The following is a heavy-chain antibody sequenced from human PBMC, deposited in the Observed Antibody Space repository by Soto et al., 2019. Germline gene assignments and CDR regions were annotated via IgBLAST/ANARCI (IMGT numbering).Heavy chain of an antibody. CDR3: AKVRLTDYLRYAPHL. CDR2: ISPNGDST. Sequence: EVQLLESGGGLVQPGGSLRLACAASGFTFNNYAMNWVRQAPGRGLEWVSIISPNGDSTYYADSVKGRFTISRDNSKNTVFLQMTSLRAEDTAIYVCAKVRLTDYLRYAPHLWGQGTLVTVSS. CDR1: GFTFNNYA. J-gene: IGHJ3*01. D-gene: IGHD2-8*01. V-gene: IGHV3-23*01.